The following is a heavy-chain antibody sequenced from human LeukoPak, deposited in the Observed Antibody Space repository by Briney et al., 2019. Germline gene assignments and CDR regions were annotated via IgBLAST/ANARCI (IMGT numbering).Heavy chain of an antibody. J-gene: IGHJ3*02. V-gene: IGHV4-59*01. CDR3: ARVPSYYDYVWGSYRSGAFDI. Sequence: SETLSLTCTVSGASIRDYHWGWIRHPPGRGLEWIGYIFYTGSTSSSPSLKSRVTISVDTSKNQFSLKLSSVTAADTAVYYCARVPSYYDYVWGSYRSGAFDIWGQGTMVTVSS. D-gene: IGHD3-16*02. CDR2: IFYTGST. CDR1: GASIRDYH.